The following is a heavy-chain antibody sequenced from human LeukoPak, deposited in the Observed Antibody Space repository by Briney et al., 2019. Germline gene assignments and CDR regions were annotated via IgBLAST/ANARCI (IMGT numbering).Heavy chain of an antibody. D-gene: IGHD3-16*01. J-gene: IGHJ4*02. Sequence: GGSLRLSCAASGFTFSSYAMSWVRQAPGKGLEWVSGISVSGGSTSYADSVKGRFTISRDNSKNTLYLQMNSLRAEDTAVYYCAKVGLRGNYYFDYWGQGTLVTVSS. V-gene: IGHV3-23*01. CDR1: GFTFSSYA. CDR3: AKVGLRGNYYFDY. CDR2: ISVSGGST.